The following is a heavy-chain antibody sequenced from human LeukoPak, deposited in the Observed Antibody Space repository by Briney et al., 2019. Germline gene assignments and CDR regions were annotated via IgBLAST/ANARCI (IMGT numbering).Heavy chain of an antibody. CDR1: GGSFSGYY. Sequence: SETLSLTCAVYGGSFSGYYWSWIRQPPGKGLEWIGEINHSGSTNYNPSLKSRVTISVDTSKNQFSLKLSSVTAADTAVYYCARVGAVANIDYWGQGTLVTVSS. J-gene: IGHJ4*02. CDR3: ARVGAVANIDY. D-gene: IGHD6-19*01. CDR2: INHSGST. V-gene: IGHV4-34*01.